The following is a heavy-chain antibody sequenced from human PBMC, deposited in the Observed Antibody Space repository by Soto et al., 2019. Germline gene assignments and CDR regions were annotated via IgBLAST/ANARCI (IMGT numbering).Heavy chain of an antibody. V-gene: IGHV3-74*03. D-gene: IGHD3-10*01. Sequence: EVQLVESGGGLVQPGGSLRLSCAASGFTFSSAWMHWVRQVPGKGLVWVSRINSDGSTTQYADSVRGRFTISRDNAKNKLLLEVNSLTTDDTAVYSCAWLPMPRGPCHFWGEGTLVTVSS. CDR2: INSDGSTT. CDR1: GFTFSSAW. J-gene: IGHJ4*02. CDR3: AWLPMPRGPCHF.